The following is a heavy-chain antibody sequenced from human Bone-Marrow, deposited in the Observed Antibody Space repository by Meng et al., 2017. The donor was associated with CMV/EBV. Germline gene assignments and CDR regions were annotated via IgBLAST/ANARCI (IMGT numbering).Heavy chain of an antibody. CDR1: GYTFTSYG. V-gene: IGHV1-8*03. CDR3: ARGGGSGPHYLFDP. J-gene: IGHJ5*02. D-gene: IGHD3-10*01. Sequence: ASVKVSCKASGYTFTSYGISWVRQAPGQGLEWMGWMNPNSGNTGYAQKFQGRVTITRNTSISKAYMELSSLRSEDTAVYYCARGGGSGPHYLFDPWGQGTLVTVSS. CDR2: MNPNSGNT.